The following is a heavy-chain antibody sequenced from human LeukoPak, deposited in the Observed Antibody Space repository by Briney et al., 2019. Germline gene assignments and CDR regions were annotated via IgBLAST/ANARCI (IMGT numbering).Heavy chain of an antibody. J-gene: IGHJ4*02. Sequence: SETLCLTCTVSGASVSSGLYYWNWIRQPAGKGLEWIGRISNDVTTNYNPSLKSRVSISVDKSKNQFSLKLRSVTAVATAVYSCASSSWLRDANFDCWGQGTLVTASS. D-gene: IGHD6-13*01. CDR3: ASSSWLRDANFDC. CDR1: GASVSSGLYY. V-gene: IGHV4-61*02. CDR2: ISNDVTT.